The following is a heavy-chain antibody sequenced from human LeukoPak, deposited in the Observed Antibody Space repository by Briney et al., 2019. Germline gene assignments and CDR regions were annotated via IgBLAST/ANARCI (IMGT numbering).Heavy chain of an antibody. J-gene: IGHJ6*03. CDR3: AKNADRGAYCSGGSCYPYYYYYTDV. CDR1: GFAFSSYA. CDR2: ISSTGGTT. V-gene: IGHV3-23*01. Sequence: GGSLRLSCAGSGFAFSSYAMSWVRQAAGRGLEWVSAISSTGGTTYYADSVKGRFTISRDNSKNTLYLQMNSLRAEDTAIYYCAKNADRGAYCSGGSCYPYYYYYTDVWGEGTTVTISS. D-gene: IGHD2-15*01.